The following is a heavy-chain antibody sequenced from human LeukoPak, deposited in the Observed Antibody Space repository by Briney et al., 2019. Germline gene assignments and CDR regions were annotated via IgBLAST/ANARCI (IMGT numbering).Heavy chain of an antibody. D-gene: IGHD3-3*01. V-gene: IGHV1-8*03. Sequence: ASVKVSCKASGYTFTSYDINWVRQATGQGLEWMGWMNPNSGNTGYAQKFQGRVTITRNTSISTAYMELSSLRSEDTAVYYCARRGYDFWSGYSYYYYYMDVWGKGTTVTVSS. CDR3: ARRGYDFWSGYSYYYYYMDV. CDR2: MNPNSGNT. CDR1: GYTFTSYD. J-gene: IGHJ6*03.